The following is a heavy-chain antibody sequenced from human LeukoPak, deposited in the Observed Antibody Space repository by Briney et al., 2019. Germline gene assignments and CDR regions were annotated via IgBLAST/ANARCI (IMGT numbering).Heavy chain of an antibody. CDR3: TRVYGTLGDY. V-gene: IGHV3-49*04. Sequence: GRSLRLSCAASGFTFSSYAMHWVRQAPGKGLEWVGFIRSKAYGGTTEYAASVKGRFTISRDDSKSIAYLQMNSLKTEDTAVYYCTRVYGTLGDYWGQGTLVTVSS. D-gene: IGHD2-8*01. CDR2: IRSKAYGGTT. CDR1: GFTFSSYA. J-gene: IGHJ4*02.